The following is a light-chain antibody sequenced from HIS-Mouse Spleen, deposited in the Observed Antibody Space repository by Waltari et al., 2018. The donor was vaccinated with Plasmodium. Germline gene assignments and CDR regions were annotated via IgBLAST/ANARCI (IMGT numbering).Light chain of an antibody. CDR1: KLGDNY. CDR2: KDS. V-gene: IGLV3-1*01. CDR3: QAWDSSTAV. Sequence: SYELTQPPSVSVSPGQTASIPCSGDKLGDNYACWYQQKPGQSPVQVIYKDSKRPSGSPQRFSGSNSGNTATLTIGGTQAMDEADYYCQAWDSSTAVFGGGTKLTVL. J-gene: IGLJ3*02.